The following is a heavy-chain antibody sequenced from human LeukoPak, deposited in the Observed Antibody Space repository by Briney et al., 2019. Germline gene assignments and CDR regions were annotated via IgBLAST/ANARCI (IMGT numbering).Heavy chain of an antibody. J-gene: IGHJ4*02. V-gene: IGHV4-39*01. CDR1: DGSISSGSYY. D-gene: IGHD3-16*01. CDR2: IYKSGST. CDR3: ARLYGYFDY. Sequence: PSETLSLTCTVSDGSISSGSYYWGWIRRPPGKGPEWIGSIYKSGSTYYNPSLKSRVTISVDSSKNQFSLKLRFVTAADTAVYYCARLYGYFDYWGQGILVTVSS.